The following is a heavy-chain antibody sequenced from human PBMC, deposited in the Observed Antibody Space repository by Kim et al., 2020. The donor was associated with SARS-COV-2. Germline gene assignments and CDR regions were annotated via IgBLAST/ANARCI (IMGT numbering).Heavy chain of an antibody. V-gene: IGHV3-30-3*01. J-gene: IGHJ4*02. Sequence: GGSLRLSCAASGFTFSSYAMHWVRQAPGKGLEWVAVISYDGSNKYYADSVKGRFTISRDNSKNTLYLQMNSLRAEDTAVYYCARGAPDIVVGQHPLDYWGQGTLVTVSS. CDR3: ARGAPDIVVGQHPLDY. CDR1: GFTFSSYA. D-gene: IGHD2-2*01. CDR2: ISYDGSNK.